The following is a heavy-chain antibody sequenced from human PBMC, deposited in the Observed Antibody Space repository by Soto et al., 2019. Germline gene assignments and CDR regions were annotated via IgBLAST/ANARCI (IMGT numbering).Heavy chain of an antibody. CDR3: ARDRPPDAY. Sequence: GGSLRLSCAASGFTFSSYSMNWVRQAPGKGLEWVSYISSSTIYYVDSVKGRFTISRDNAKNSLYLQMNSLRAEDTAVYYCARDRPPDAYWGQGTLVPVSS. CDR1: GFTFSSYS. V-gene: IGHV3-48*01. J-gene: IGHJ4*02. CDR2: ISSSTI.